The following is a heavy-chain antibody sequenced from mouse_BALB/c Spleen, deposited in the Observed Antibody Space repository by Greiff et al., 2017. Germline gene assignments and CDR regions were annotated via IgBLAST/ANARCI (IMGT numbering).Heavy chain of an antibody. J-gene: IGHJ2*01. D-gene: IGHD1-1*01. V-gene: IGHV14-4*02. CDR1: GFNIKDYY. CDR3: NPHYYGNDY. CDR2: IDPENGDT. Sequence: VQLQQSGAELVRSGASVKLSCTASGFNIKDYYMHWVKQRPEQGLEWIGWIDPENGDTEYAPKFQGKATMTADTSSNTAYLQLSSLTSEDTAVYYCNPHYYGNDYWGQGTTRTVSS.